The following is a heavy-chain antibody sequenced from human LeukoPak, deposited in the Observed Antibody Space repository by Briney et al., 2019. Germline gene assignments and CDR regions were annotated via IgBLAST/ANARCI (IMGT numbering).Heavy chain of an antibody. CDR1: GFTFSRYG. D-gene: IGHD4-17*01. V-gene: IGHV3-30*02. J-gene: IGHJ3*02. CDR2: IRYDGSNK. CDR3: AKGPIGFDDYGDQI. Sequence: GGSLRLSCAASGFTFSRYGMHWVRQAPGKGLEWVAFIRYDGSNKYYADSVKGRFTISRDNSKNTLYLQMNSLRAEDTAVYYCAKGPIGFDDYGDQIWGQGTMVTVSS.